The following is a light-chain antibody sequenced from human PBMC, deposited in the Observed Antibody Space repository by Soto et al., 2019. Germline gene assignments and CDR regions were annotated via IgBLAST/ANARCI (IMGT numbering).Light chain of an antibody. CDR1: QSISRW. Sequence: DIQMTQSPSTLSVFVGDRVXITCRARQSISRWLAWYQQQSGKAPKXXIYDVSSLGSGVPLRFSGSGSGTEFTLTISSLQSEDFAVYYCRQYNKWPLTFGPGTKVDIK. V-gene: IGKV1-5*01. CDR2: DVS. J-gene: IGKJ3*01. CDR3: RQYNKWPLT.